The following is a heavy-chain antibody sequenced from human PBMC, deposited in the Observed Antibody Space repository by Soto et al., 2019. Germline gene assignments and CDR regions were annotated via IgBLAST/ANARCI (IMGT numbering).Heavy chain of an antibody. D-gene: IGHD1-1*01. CDR1: GVTFSSYA. J-gene: IGHJ5*02. V-gene: IGHV3-23*01. CDR3: AKGRDWNDVLWLDP. Sequence: GGALRLSCAASGVTFSSYAMSGVRQAPGKGLEWVSAISGSGGSTYYADSVKGRFTISRDNSKNTLYLQMNSLRAEDTAVYYCAKGRDWNDVLWLDPWGQGTLVTVSS. CDR2: ISGSGGST.